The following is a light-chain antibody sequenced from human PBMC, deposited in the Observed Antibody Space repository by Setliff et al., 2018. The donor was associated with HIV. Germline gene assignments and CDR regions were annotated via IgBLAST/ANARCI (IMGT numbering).Light chain of an antibody. Sequence: QSVLTQPASVSGSPGQSITISCTGTSSDVGNYNYVSWYQQHPGKAPKLMINEVTYRPSGVSNRFSGSKSGNTASLTISGLQAEDEADYYCSSYTTNTTFVFGTGTKVTVL. CDR1: SSDVGNYNY. J-gene: IGLJ1*01. CDR2: EVT. CDR3: SSYTTNTTFV. V-gene: IGLV2-14*01.